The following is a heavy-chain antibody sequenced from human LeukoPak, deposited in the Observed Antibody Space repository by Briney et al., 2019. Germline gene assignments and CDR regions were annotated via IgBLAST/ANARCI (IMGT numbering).Heavy chain of an antibody. CDR3: ARSPRITMIVVVTPSAYFDL. D-gene: IGHD3-22*01. CDR2: INHSGST. J-gene: IGHJ2*01. Sequence: KASETLSLTCAVYGGSFSGYYWSWIRQPPGKGLEWIGEINHSGSTYYNPSLKSRVTISVDTSKNQFSLKLSSVTAADTAVYYCARSPRITMIVVVTPSAYFDLWGRGTLVTVSS. V-gene: IGHV4-34*01. CDR1: GGSFSGYY.